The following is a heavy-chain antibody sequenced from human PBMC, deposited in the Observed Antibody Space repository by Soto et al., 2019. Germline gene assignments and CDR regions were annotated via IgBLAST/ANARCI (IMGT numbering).Heavy chain of an antibody. D-gene: IGHD2-21*02. CDR1: GFTFSSYA. CDR3: VKALAYCGGDCSPGAFDI. V-gene: IGHV3-23*01. J-gene: IGHJ3*02. Sequence: EVQLLESGGGLVQPGGSLRLSCAASGFTFSSYAMSWVRQAPGKGLEWVSAISGSGGSTYYADSVKGRFTISRDNSKNTLYLHMNSLRAEDTAVYYCVKALAYCGGDCSPGAFDIWGQGTMVTVSS. CDR2: ISGSGGST.